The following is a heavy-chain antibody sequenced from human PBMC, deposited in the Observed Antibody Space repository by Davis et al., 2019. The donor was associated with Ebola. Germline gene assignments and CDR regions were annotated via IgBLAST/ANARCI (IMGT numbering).Heavy chain of an antibody. V-gene: IGHV4-4*02. J-gene: IGHJ2*01. CDR3: ARDSATVAYWYFDL. CDR1: GGSISSSNW. CDR2: IYHSGST. Sequence: SETLSLTCAVSGGSISSSNWWRWVRQPPGKGLEWIGEIYHSGSTNYNPSLKSRVTISVDKSKNQFSLKLSSVTAADTAVYYCARDSATVAYWYFDLWGRGTLVTVSS. D-gene: IGHD4-23*01.